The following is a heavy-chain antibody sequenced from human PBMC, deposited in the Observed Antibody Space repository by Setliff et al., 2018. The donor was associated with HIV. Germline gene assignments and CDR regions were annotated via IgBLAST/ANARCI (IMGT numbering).Heavy chain of an antibody. D-gene: IGHD3-10*01. CDR3: ARDLAESAFIMIRGAGWFDP. V-gene: IGHV1-69*05. CDR1: GGTFSSYA. CDR2: TNPILGSA. Sequence: SVKVSCKASGGTFSSYAISWVRQAPGQGLEWMGGTNPILGSANYAQKFQGRVTITTDESTSTAYMELSSLRSDDTAVYFCARDLAESAFIMIRGAGWFDPWGQGTLVTVSS. J-gene: IGHJ5*02.